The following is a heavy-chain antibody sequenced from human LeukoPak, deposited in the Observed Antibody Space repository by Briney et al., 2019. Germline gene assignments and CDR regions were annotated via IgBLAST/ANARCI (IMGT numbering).Heavy chain of an antibody. Sequence: GGSLRLSCAASGFTFSSYGMHWVRQAPGKGLEWVAVIWYDGSNKYYADSVKGRFTISRDNSKNTLYLQMNSLRAEDTAVYYCARDYVSPGLAVAGTYYYYYGMDVWGQGTTVTVSS. D-gene: IGHD6-19*01. CDR3: ARDYVSPGLAVAGTYYYYYGMDV. V-gene: IGHV3-33*01. CDR1: GFTFSSYG. J-gene: IGHJ6*02. CDR2: IWYDGSNK.